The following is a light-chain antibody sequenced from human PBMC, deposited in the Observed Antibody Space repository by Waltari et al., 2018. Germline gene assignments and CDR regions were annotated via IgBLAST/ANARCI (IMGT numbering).Light chain of an antibody. CDR3: QSYDISLSAYV. Sequence: QSVLTQPPSLSGAPGQRVTISCAGNSSNIGAGFDVHWYQQFPGSAPRLLISVNNNRPSGVPDRCSASKSGTPASLAVSGLQAQDEADYYCQSYDISLSAYVFGGGTKLTVL. J-gene: IGLJ3*02. CDR2: VNN. V-gene: IGLV1-40*01. CDR1: SSNIGAGFD.